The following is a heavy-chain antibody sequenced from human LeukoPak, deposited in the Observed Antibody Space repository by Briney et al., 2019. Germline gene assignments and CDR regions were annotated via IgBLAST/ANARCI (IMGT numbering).Heavy chain of an antibody. V-gene: IGHV2-5*02. CDR2: IYWDDDK. Sequence: SGPTLVKPTQTLTLTCTFSGFSLSTSGVGGGWIRQPPGKALEWLALIYWDDDKRYSPSLKSRLTITKDTSKNQVVLTMTNMDPVDTATYYCAHSGVDSSGWYLGRGLFDYWGQGTLVTVSS. D-gene: IGHD6-19*01. CDR1: GFSLSTSGVG. J-gene: IGHJ4*02. CDR3: AHSGVDSSGWYLGRGLFDY.